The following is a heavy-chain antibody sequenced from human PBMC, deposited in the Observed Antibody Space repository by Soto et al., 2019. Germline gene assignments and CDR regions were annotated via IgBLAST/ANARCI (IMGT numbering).Heavy chain of an antibody. CDR2: ISYDGSNK. CDR3: ARDQTGIVELPPPPALGFDY. D-gene: IGHD2-15*01. CDR1: GFTFSSYA. Sequence: QVQLVESGGGVVQPGRSLRLSCAASGFTFSSYAMHWFRRAPGKGLEGGAVISYDGSNKYYADSVKGRFTISRDNSKNTLYLQMNSLRAEDTAVYYCARDQTGIVELPPPPALGFDYWGQGTLVTVSS. J-gene: IGHJ4*02. V-gene: IGHV3-30-3*01.